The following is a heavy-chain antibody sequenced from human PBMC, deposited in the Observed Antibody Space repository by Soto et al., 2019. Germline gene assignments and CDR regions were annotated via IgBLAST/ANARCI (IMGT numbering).Heavy chain of an antibody. CDR3: VKDESINWYSGHFRH. J-gene: IGHJ1*01. CDR2: INWNSGSI. CDR1: GFTFDGYA. Sequence: GGSLRLSCAASGFTFDGYAMHWVRQVPGRGLEWVSGINWNSGSIGYADSVKGRFAISRDNAKNSLHLQMNSLRAEDTAFYYCVKDESINWYSGHFRHWGQGTLVTVSS. V-gene: IGHV3-9*01. D-gene: IGHD6-13*01.